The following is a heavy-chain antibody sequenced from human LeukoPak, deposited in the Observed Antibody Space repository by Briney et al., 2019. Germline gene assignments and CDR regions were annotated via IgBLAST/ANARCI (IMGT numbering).Heavy chain of an antibody. J-gene: IGHJ4*02. D-gene: IGHD5-12*01. CDR1: GFTFSSYA. Sequence: PGGSLRLSCAASGFTFSSYAMSWVRQAPGKGLEWVSAISGSGGSTYCADSVKGRFTISRDDSKNTLYLQMNSLKTEDTAVYYCARDVYFLTNIVATIAGARGLGLGYWGQGTLVTVSS. CDR2: ISGSGGST. V-gene: IGHV3-23*01. CDR3: ARDVYFLTNIVATIAGARGLGLGY.